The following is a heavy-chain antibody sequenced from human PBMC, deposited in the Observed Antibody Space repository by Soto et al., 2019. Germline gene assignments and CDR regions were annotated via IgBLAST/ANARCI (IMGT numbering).Heavy chain of an antibody. CDR2: IYYSGST. D-gene: IGHD1-1*01. CDR1: GGSISSSSYY. J-gene: IGHJ4*02. Sequence: PSETLSLTCTVSGGSISSSSYYWGWIRQPPGKGLEWIGSIYYSGSTYYNPSLKSRVTISVDTSKNQFSLKLSSVTAADTAVYYCARRGWNDDYWGQGTLVTVSS. V-gene: IGHV4-39*01. CDR3: ARRGWNDDY.